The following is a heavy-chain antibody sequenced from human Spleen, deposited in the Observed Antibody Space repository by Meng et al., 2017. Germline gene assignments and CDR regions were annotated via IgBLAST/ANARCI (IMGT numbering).Heavy chain of an antibody. Sequence: ASVKVSCKASGYTFTSYGISWVRQAPGQGLEWMGWISAYNGNTNYAQKLQGRVTMTTDTSTSTAYMELRSLRSDDTAVYYCARDNSCSSTSCYLHYYYYGMDVWGQGTMVTVSS. CDR1: GYTFTSYG. J-gene: IGHJ6*02. D-gene: IGHD2-2*01. V-gene: IGHV1-18*01. CDR3: ARDNSCSSTSCYLHYYYYGMDV. CDR2: ISAYNGNT.